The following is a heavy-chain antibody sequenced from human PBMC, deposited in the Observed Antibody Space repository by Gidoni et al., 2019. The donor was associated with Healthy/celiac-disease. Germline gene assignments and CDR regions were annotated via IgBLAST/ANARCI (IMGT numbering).Heavy chain of an antibody. D-gene: IGHD3-16*02. J-gene: IGHJ3*02. CDR3: TTDSPLWGSCRRDADNDAFDI. CDR1: GFTFSNAW. Sequence: EVQLVESGGGLVQPGGSLRLSCAASGFTFSNAWLSWVRQAPGKGLEWVGRSKSKTDGGTTDYAAPVKGRFTISRDDSKNTLYLQMNSLKTEDTAVYYCTTDSPLWGSCRRDADNDAFDIWGQGTMVTVSS. V-gene: IGHV3-15*01. CDR2: SKSKTDGGTT.